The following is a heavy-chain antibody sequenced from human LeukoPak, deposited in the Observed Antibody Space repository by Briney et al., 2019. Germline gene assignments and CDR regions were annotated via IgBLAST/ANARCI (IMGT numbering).Heavy chain of an antibody. CDR1: GGSISSGGYY. CDR2: IYHSGST. V-gene: IGHV4-30-2*01. J-gene: IGHJ3*02. D-gene: IGHD7-27*01. Sequence: PSETLSLTCTVSGGSISSGGYYWRWIRQPPGKGLEWIGYIYHSGSTYYNPSLKSRVTISVDRSKNQFSLKLSSVAAADTAVYYCARGQTLGDAFDIWGQGTMVTVSS. CDR3: ARGQTLGDAFDI.